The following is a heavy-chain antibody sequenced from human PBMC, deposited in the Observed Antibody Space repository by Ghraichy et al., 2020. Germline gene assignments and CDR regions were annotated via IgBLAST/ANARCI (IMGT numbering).Heavy chain of an antibody. CDR1: GGSFSGYY. J-gene: IGHJ4*02. D-gene: IGHD6-13*01. CDR3: ARGPDSSSWRFDY. Sequence: SETLSLTCAVYGGSFSGYYWSWIRQPPGKGLEWIGEINHSGSTNYNPSLKSRVTISVDTSKNQFSLKLSSVTAADTAVYYCARGPDSSSWRFDYWGQGTLVTVSS. CDR2: INHSGST. V-gene: IGHV4-34*01.